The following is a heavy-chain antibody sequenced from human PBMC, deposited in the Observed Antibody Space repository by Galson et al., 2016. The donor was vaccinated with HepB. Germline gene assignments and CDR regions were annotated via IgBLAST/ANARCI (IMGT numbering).Heavy chain of an antibody. J-gene: IGHJ4*02. CDR2: IKSKSDGGTT. CDR1: GFTFSNAW. CDR3: ATEIMATVSY. D-gene: IGHD5-24*01. V-gene: IGHV3-15*07. Sequence: SLRLSCAASGFTFSNAWMNWVRQAPGKGLEWVGRIKSKSDGGTTDFAAPLKGRFTISRADSKNTLYLQMNSLKTEDTAMHYCATEIMATVSYWGQGTLVTVSS.